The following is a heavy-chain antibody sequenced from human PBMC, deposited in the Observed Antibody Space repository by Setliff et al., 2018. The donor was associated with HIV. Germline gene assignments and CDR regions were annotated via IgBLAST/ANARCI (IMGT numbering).Heavy chain of an antibody. CDR1: GVSSSSHY. V-gene: IGHV4-59*05. CDR2: IYSSGST. D-gene: IGHD3-3*01. Sequence: LSLTCTVSGVSSSSHYWSWIRQPPGKRLEWLGSIYSSGSTSYNPSLKSRVTISVDTSKNQFSLRLSSVTAADTAVYYCARGLETTIFGVVTYFDYWGQGTLVTVAS. CDR3: ARGLETTIFGVVTYFDY. J-gene: IGHJ4*02.